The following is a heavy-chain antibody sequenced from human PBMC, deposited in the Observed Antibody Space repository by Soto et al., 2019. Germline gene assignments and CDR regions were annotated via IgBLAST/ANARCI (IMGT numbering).Heavy chain of an antibody. CDR1: GVTLSRYC. V-gene: IGHV3-48*02. CDR3: ARGLRSSGYYRLDY. D-gene: IGHD3-22*01. CDR2: ISSSSSTI. J-gene: IGHJ4*02. Sequence: GGALRDRCGGSGVTLSRYCMNWGRPAPGKVLEWVSYISSSSSTIYYADSVKGRFTISRDNAKNSLYLQMNSLRDEDTAVCYCARGLRSSGYYRLDYWGQGTLVNVSS.